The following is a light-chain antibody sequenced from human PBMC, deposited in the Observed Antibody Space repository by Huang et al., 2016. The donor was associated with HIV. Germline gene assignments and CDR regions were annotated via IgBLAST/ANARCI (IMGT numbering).Light chain of an antibody. Sequence: DIVVTQSPDSLALSLGERATINCTFSQSLLYSSNNKNYLNWYKVKSGQPPKLLIYGASTRESGVPDRFSGSGSGTGFTLTISSLQAEDVALYDCHQYYSIPQTFGQGTKVEV. CDR2: GAS. CDR3: HQYYSIPQT. CDR1: QSLLYSSNNKNY. J-gene: IGKJ1*01. V-gene: IGKV4-1*01.